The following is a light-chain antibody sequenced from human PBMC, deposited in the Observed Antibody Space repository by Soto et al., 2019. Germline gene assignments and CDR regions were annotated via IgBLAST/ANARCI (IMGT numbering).Light chain of an antibody. CDR1: SSDVGRFNY. CDR3: SSYTSSSTYV. CDR2: EVS. J-gene: IGLJ1*01. V-gene: IGLV2-14*01. Sequence: QSALTQPASVSGSPGQSITISCTGTSSDVGRFNYVSWFQQHPGKVPKLIIYEVSIRPSGVSNRFSGSKSGNTASLTISGLQAEDEADYYCSSYTSSSTYVFGTGTKVTGL.